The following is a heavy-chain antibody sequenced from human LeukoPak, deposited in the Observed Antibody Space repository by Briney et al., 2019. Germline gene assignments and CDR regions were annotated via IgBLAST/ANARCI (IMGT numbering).Heavy chain of an antibody. V-gene: IGHV4-59*01. CDR2: IYYSGST. CDR1: GGSITSYY. D-gene: IGHD4-17*01. J-gene: IGHJ4*02. CDR3: ARHLSVTPYFDY. Sequence: PSETLSLTCTVSGGSITSYYWSWIRQPPGKGLEWTGYIYYSGSTKYNPSLKSRVTISVHTSKNQFSLKLISVTAADTAVYYCARHLSVTPYFDYWGQGSLVTVSS.